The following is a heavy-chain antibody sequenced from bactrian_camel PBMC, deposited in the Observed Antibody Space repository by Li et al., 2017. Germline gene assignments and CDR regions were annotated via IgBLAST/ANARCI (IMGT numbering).Heavy chain of an antibody. CDR1: GHPYGIYC. CDR2: IDTKGGST. Sequence: DVQLVESGGGSVQAGGSLRLSCAASGHPYGIYCMGWFRQVPGKEREGVAGIDTKGGSTNYADAVKGRFTISHVNANNTLHLQMNALKPEYTAVYYCAADLGWCGSRPLQREFRNWGQGTQVTVS. J-gene: IGHJ4*01. V-gene: IGHV3S31*01. CDR3: AADLGWCGSRPLQREFRN. D-gene: IGHD2*01.